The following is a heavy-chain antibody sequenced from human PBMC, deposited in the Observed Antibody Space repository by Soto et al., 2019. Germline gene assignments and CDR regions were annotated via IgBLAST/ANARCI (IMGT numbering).Heavy chain of an antibody. V-gene: IGHV5-51*01. J-gene: IGHJ4*02. CDR3: ARTISGWFFDY. D-gene: IGHD6-19*01. CDR1: GYSFSTQW. CDR2: IFPGDFDT. Sequence: PGESLKISCEASGYSFSTQWIAWVRQVPGKGLEWIGIIFPGDFDTRYSPSFQGQVTISADKSINTAYLQWSSLKASDSAMYYCARTISGWFFDYWGQGTLVTVSS.